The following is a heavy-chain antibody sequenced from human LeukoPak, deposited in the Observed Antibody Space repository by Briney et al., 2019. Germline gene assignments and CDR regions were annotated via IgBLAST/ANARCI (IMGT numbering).Heavy chain of an antibody. CDR2: ITNGGSTI. CDR1: GFTFSDYN. Sequence: GGSLRLSCAASGFTFSDYNMNWVRQAPGKGREGVSYITNGGSTIHHADSVKGRFTISRENAKKTLYLQMNSLRAEDTAVYYCARSIGLTGGGVDVWGQGTTVTVSS. CDR3: ARSIGLTGGGVDV. D-gene: IGHD3-9*01. V-gene: IGHV3-11*01. J-gene: IGHJ6*02.